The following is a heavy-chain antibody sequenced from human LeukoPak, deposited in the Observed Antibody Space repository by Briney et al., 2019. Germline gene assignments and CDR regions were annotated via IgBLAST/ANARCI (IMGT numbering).Heavy chain of an antibody. CDR3: ARDYYGDYYFDY. CDR1: GFTFSTYT. J-gene: IGHJ4*02. CDR2: ISSTSSYI. Sequence: PGGSLRLSCAASGFTFSTYTMNWVRQAPGKGLEWVSSISSTSSYIYYADSVKGRFTLSRDNAKNSLYLQMNSLRAEDTAVYFCARDYYGDYYFDYWGQGTLVTVSS. V-gene: IGHV3-21*01. D-gene: IGHD4-17*01.